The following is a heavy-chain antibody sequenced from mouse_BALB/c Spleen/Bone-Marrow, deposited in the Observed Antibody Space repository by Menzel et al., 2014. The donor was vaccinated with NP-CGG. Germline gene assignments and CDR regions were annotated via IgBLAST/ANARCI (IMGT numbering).Heavy chain of an antibody. CDR1: GYSITSGSY. CDR2: ISYDGSN. J-gene: IGHJ3*01. D-gene: IGHD2-4*01. V-gene: IGHV3-6*02. Sequence: VQLKESGPGLVKPSQSLSLTCSVTGYSITSGSYWNWIRQFPGNKLEWMGYISYDGSNNYNPSLKNRISITRDTSKNLFFLKLNSVTTEDTATYYCASYDYAQGGFAYWGQGTLVTVSA. CDR3: ASYDYAQGGFAY.